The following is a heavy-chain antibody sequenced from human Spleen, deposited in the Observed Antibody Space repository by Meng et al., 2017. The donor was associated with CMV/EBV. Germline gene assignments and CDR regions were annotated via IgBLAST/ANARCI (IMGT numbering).Heavy chain of an antibody. CDR3: AKIPYGGNSDDF. D-gene: IGHD4-23*01. CDR1: GFTFSSYA. Sequence: GESLKISCAASGFTFSSYAMSWVRQAPGKGLDWVSGISTSGANTYYADSVKGRFTISRDNSKNTLYLQMNSLRAEDTAVYYCAKIPYGGNSDDFWGQGTLVTVSS. J-gene: IGHJ4*02. CDR2: ISTSGANT. V-gene: IGHV3-23*01.